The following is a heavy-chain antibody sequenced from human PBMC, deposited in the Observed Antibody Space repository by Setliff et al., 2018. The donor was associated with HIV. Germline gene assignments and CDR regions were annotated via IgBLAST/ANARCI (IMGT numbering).Heavy chain of an antibody. V-gene: IGHV4-39*01. D-gene: IGHD6-13*01. Sequence: ETLSLTCTVSGGSISSSSYYWGWIRQPPGKGLEWIGSIYYSGSTYYNPSLKSRVTISVDTSKNQFSLKLSSVTAADTAVYYCARGGAAAGIVSYYYYYMDVWGKGTTVTVSS. CDR3: ARGGAAAGIVSYYYYYMDV. J-gene: IGHJ6*03. CDR2: IYYSGST. CDR1: GGSISSSSYY.